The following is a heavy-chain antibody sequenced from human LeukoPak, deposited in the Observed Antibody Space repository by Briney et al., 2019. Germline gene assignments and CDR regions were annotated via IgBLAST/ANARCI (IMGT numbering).Heavy chain of an antibody. CDR3: ATEVVGRRFGGFWSGYGWKGFDY. CDR1: GYTLTELS. D-gene: IGHD3-3*01. J-gene: IGHJ4*02. V-gene: IGHV1-24*01. Sequence: ASVKVSCKVSGYTLTELSMHWVRQAPGKGLEWMGGFDPEDGETIYAQKFQGRVTMTEDTSTDTAYMELSSLRSEDTAVYYCATEVVGRRFGGFWSGYGWKGFDYWGQGTLVTVSS. CDR2: FDPEDGET.